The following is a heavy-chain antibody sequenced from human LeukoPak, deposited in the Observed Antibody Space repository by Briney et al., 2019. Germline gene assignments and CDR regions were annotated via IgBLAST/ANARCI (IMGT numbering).Heavy chain of an antibody. J-gene: IGHJ6*02. CDR2: INHSGST. Sequence: PSETLSLTCAVYGGSFSGYYWSWIRQPPGKGLEWIEEINHSGSTNYNPSLKSRVTISVDTSKNQFSLKLSSVTAADTAVYYCARGRLRLYYYYGMDVWGQGTTVTVSS. CDR1: GGSFSGYY. CDR3: ARGRLRLYYYYGMDV. V-gene: IGHV4-34*01. D-gene: IGHD4-17*01.